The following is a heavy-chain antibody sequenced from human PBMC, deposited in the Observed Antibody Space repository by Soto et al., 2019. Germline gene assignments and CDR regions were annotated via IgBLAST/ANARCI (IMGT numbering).Heavy chain of an antibody. Sequence: GGSLRLSCAASGFTFSSYAMSWVRQAPGKGLEWVSAISGSGGSTYYADSVKGRFTISRDNSKNTLYLQMNSLRAEDTAVYYCAKDEGLVPGLLGPFQDYGMDVWGQGT. J-gene: IGHJ6*02. D-gene: IGHD6-19*01. V-gene: IGHV3-23*01. CDR2: ISGSGGST. CDR3: AKDEGLVPGLLGPFQDYGMDV. CDR1: GFTFSSYA.